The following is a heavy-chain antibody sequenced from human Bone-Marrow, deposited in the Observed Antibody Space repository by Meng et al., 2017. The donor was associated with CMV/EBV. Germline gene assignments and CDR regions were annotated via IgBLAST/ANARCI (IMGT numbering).Heavy chain of an antibody. CDR3: ARALPSTIVVVPAAIESGRDYYYYGMDV. D-gene: IGHD2-2*01. J-gene: IGHJ6*02. CDR1: GFTFSSYA. V-gene: IGHV3-30-3*01. CDR2: ISYDGSNK. Sequence: GESLKISCAASGFTFSSYAMHWVRQAPGKGLEWVAVISYDGSNKYYADSVKGRFTISRDNSKNTLYLQMNSLRAEDTAVYYCARALPSTIVVVPAAIESGRDYYYYGMDVWGQGTTVTVSS.